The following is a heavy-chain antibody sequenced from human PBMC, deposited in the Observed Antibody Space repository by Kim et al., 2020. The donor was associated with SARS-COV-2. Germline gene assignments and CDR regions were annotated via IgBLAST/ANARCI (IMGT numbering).Heavy chain of an antibody. CDR3: ARLNYYDSSGYHRGFYYYYGMDV. D-gene: IGHD3-22*01. V-gene: IGHV5-51*01. CDR1: GYSFTSYW. Sequence: GESLKISCKGSGYSFTSYWIGWVRQMPGKGLEWMGIIYPGDSDTRYSPSFQGQVTISADKSISTAYLQWSSLKASDTAMYYCARLNYYDSSGYHRGFYYYYGMDVWGRGTTVTVSS. CDR2: IYPGDSDT. J-gene: IGHJ6*02.